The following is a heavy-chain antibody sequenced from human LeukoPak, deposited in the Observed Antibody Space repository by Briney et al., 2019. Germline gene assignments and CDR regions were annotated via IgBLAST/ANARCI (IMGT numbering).Heavy chain of an antibody. Sequence: GGSLRLSCAASGFTFSDYYMSWIRQAPGKGLEWVSSISSSSSYIYYADSVKGRFTISRDNAKNSLYLQMNSLRAEDTAVYYCARGPPGYYYDSSGYYYFDYWGQGTLVTVSS. CDR1: GFTFSDYY. CDR3: ARGPPGYYYDSSGYYYFDY. J-gene: IGHJ4*02. V-gene: IGHV3-11*06. D-gene: IGHD3-22*01. CDR2: ISSSSSYI.